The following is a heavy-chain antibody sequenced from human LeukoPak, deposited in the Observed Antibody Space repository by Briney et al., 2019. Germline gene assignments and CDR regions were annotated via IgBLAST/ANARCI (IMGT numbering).Heavy chain of an antibody. CDR3: ARHRNPYCSSTSCFNWFDP. Sequence: NPSETLSLTCTVSGGSISDYYWSWIRQPPGKGLEWIGYIYYSGSANYNPSLKSRVTISVDTSKNEFSRRLSSVTAADTAVYYCARHRNPYCSSTSCFNWFDPWGQGTLVTVSS. J-gene: IGHJ5*02. CDR1: GGSISDYY. CDR2: IYYSGSA. V-gene: IGHV4-59*08. D-gene: IGHD2-2*01.